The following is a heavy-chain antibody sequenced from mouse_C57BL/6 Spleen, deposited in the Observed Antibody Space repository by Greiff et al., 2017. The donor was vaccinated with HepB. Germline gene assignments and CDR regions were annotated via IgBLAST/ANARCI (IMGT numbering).Heavy chain of an antibody. CDR2: IRSKSNNYAT. V-gene: IGHV10-1*01. J-gene: IGHJ4*01. CDR3: VRHPLYYGSSGDAMDY. D-gene: IGHD1-1*01. CDR1: GFSFNTYA. Sequence: EVKLVESGGGLVQPKGSLKLSCAASGFSFNTYAMNWVRQAPGKGLEWVARIRSKSNNYATYYADSVKDRFTISRDDSESMLYLQMNNLKTEDTAMYYCVRHPLYYGSSGDAMDYWGQGTSVTVSS.